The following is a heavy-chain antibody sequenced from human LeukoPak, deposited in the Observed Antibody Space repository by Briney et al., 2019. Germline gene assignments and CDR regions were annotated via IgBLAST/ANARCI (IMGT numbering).Heavy chain of an antibody. CDR2: VSSTGGDK. CDR3: AKDMRSSGWYSEY. CDR1: GVTFEDYY. J-gene: IGHJ4*02. V-gene: IGHV3-11*01. D-gene: IGHD6-19*01. Sequence: GGSLRLSCTGSGVTFEDYYLSWIRKARGKGLEWMSYVSSTGGDKFYADPVKGRFTISRDNAKNSLYLQMNSLRAEDTALYYCAKDMRSSGWYSEYWGQGTLVTVSS.